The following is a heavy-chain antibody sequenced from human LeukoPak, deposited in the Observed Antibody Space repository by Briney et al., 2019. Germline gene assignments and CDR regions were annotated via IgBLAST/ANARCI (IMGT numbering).Heavy chain of an antibody. CDR3: ARGSGLGHHFEY. CDR1: GYTLTDYY. Sequence: ASVKVSCKASGYTLTDYYMLWVRQAPGQGLEWMGRINPSRGDANYAHKFQGRVTMTRDTSIGTAYMELSRLRSDDSAIYYCARGSGLGHHFEYWGQGTLVTLSS. J-gene: IGHJ4*02. D-gene: IGHD3-10*01. CDR2: INPSRGDA. V-gene: IGHV1-2*06.